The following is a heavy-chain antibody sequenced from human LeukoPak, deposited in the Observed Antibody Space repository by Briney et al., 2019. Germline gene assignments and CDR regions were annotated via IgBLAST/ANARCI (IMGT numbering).Heavy chain of an antibody. J-gene: IGHJ4*02. D-gene: IGHD2-21*02. CDR2: IESKSDGGTT. V-gene: IGHV3-15*04. CDR3: TTAYCGGDCYTASFDY. CDR1: GFTFNNAW. Sequence: GGSLRLSCAASGFTFNNAWMSWVRQAPGKGLEWVGRIESKSDGGTTDYAAPVKGRFTISRDDSENTLYLQMNSLKTEDTAVYYCTTAYCGGDCYTASFDYWGQGTLVTVSS.